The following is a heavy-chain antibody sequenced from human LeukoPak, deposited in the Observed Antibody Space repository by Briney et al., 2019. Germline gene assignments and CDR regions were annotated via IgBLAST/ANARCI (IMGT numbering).Heavy chain of an antibody. D-gene: IGHD2-15*01. Sequence: GGSLRLSCAASGFTFSSYAMHWVRQALGKGLEWVAVISYDGSNKYYADSVKGRFTISRDNSKSTLYLQMNSLRAEDTAVYYCARGEVDCSGGSCCSAEYFQHWGQGTLVTVSS. J-gene: IGHJ1*01. CDR3: ARGEVDCSGGSCCSAEYFQH. CDR1: GFTFSSYA. CDR2: ISYDGSNK. V-gene: IGHV3-30*04.